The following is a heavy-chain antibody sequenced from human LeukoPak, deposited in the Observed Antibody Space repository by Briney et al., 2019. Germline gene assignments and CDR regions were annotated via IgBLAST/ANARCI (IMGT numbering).Heavy chain of an antibody. V-gene: IGHV4-59*01. CDR1: GGSISSYY. Sequence: SQTLSLTCTVSGGSISSYYWSWIRQPPGKGLEWIGYIYYSGSTNYNPSLKSRVTISVDTSKNQFSLKLSSVTAADTAVYYCARALSHDSSGYYKTNDAFDIWGQGTMVTDSS. J-gene: IGHJ3*02. CDR2: IYYSGST. D-gene: IGHD3-22*01. CDR3: ARALSHDSSGYYKTNDAFDI.